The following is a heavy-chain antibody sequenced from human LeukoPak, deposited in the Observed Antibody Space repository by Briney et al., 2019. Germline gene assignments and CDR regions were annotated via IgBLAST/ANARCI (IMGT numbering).Heavy chain of an antibody. CDR3: ARQIASAGTAGFDF. J-gene: IGHJ4*02. Sequence: PSETLSLTCTVSGGSISSYYWGWIRQPAGKGLEWIGSIYSTGSTNYNPSLKSRVTMSVDTSKNQFYLRLRSVTAADTAVYYCARQIASAGTAGFDFWGQGALVTVSS. D-gene: IGHD6-13*01. CDR1: GGSISSYY. CDR2: IYSTGST. V-gene: IGHV4-4*07.